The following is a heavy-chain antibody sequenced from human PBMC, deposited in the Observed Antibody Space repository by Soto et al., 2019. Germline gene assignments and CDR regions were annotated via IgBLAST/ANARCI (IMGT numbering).Heavy chain of an antibody. V-gene: IGHV3-7*05. CDR1: GFTFSSHW. CDR3: AREIFGSGSL. Sequence: SLRLSCAASGFTFSSHWMGWVRQAPGRGLEWVANIKRDGSEEYYLESVKGRFTISRDNAKNSLFLQMNSLRAEDTAVYYCAREIFGSGSLWGQGTLVTVS. D-gene: IGHD3-10*01. J-gene: IGHJ4*02. CDR2: IKRDGSEE.